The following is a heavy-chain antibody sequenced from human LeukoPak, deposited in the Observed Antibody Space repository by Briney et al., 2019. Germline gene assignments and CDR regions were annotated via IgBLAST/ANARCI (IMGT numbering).Heavy chain of an antibody. CDR3: AKDSYGGATVY. Sequence: SGGSLRLSCAASGFTFSSYGMNWVRQAPGKGLEWVSGISGSGHSTNSADSVKGRFTISRDNSKSTLYLQMNSLRVEDTAVYYCAKDSYGGATVYWGQGTLVTVSS. J-gene: IGHJ4*02. V-gene: IGHV3-23*01. CDR2: ISGSGHST. D-gene: IGHD1-26*01. CDR1: GFTFSSYG.